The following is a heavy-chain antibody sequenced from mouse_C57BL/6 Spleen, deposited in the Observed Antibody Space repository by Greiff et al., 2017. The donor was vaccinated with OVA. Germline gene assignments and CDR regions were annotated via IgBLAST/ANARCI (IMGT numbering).Heavy chain of an antibody. D-gene: IGHD1-1*01. CDR2: INPNNGGT. Sequence: EVQLQQSGPELVKPGASVKISCKASGYTFTDYYMNWVKQSHGKSLEWIGDINPNNGGTSYNQKFKGKATLTVDKSSSTAYMELRSLTSEDSAVYYCARKGDYYGSRGGFAYWGQGTLVTVSA. CDR1: GYTFTDYY. V-gene: IGHV1-26*01. J-gene: IGHJ3*01. CDR3: ARKGDYYGSRGGFAY.